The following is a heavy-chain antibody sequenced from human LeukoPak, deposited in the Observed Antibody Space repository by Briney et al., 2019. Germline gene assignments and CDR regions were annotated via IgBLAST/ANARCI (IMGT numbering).Heavy chain of an antibody. D-gene: IGHD6-19*01. CDR1: GFTFSDYH. CDR3: AREERSARTFDY. V-gene: IGHV3-11*04. CDR2: ISSSGSTI. Sequence: PGGSLRLSCTASGFTFSDYHMSWIRQAPGKGLEWVSYISSSGSTIYYADSVKGRFTISRDNAKNSLYLQMNSLRAEDTAVYYCAREERSARTFDYWGQGTLVTVSS. J-gene: IGHJ4*02.